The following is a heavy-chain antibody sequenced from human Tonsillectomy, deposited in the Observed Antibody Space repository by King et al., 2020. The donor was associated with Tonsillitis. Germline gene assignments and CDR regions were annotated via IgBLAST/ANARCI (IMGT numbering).Heavy chain of an antibody. D-gene: IGHD2-15*01. CDR2: IYDSDNT. CDR3: GGYEGGVFDP. Sequence: MQLQESGPGLVKPSQTLSLTCTVSSGSISGGAYYWSWIRQHPGKGLEWIGYIYDSDNTYYNPDLKSQLSISVDTSKNQFSLKLRSVTAADTAVYYCGGYEGGVFDPWGQGTLVTVSS. J-gene: IGHJ5*02. CDR1: SGSISGGAYY. V-gene: IGHV4-31*01.